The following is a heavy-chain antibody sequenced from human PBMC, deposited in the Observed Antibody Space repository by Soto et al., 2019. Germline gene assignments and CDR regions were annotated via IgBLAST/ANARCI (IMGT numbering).Heavy chain of an antibody. D-gene: IGHD3-3*01. V-gene: IGHV3-30*03. CDR3: ARGAIFGVVITAGSYYFDY. CDR2: ISYDGSNK. CDR1: GFTFSSYS. Sequence: PGGSLRLSCAASGFTFSSYSMNWVRQAPGKGLEWVAVISYDGSNKYYADSVKGRFTISRDNSKNTLYLQMNSLRAEDTAVYYCARGAIFGVVITAGSYYFDYWGQGTLVTVSS. J-gene: IGHJ4*02.